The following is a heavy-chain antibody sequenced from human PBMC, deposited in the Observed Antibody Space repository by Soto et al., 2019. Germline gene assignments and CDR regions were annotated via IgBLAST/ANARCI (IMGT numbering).Heavy chain of an antibody. CDR2: IRSGANNYLT. V-gene: IGHV3-73*01. D-gene: IGHD3-16*01. Sequence: GGSLRLSSAASGVSFSHSAIHWVRQAPGKGLDWIARIRSGANNYLTAYPASVTGRFTISRDDSKNTTYLQMDGLTSDDPAMYFCARGGGMGVNGFWGQGMMVTLS. CDR3: ARGGGMGVNGF. CDR1: GVSFSHSA. J-gene: IGHJ4*02.